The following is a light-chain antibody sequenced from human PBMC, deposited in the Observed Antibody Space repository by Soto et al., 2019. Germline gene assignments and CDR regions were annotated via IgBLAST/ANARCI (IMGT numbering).Light chain of an antibody. CDR3: AAWDDSLTGSYV. Sequence: QPVLTQPPSASGTPGQRVTISCSGSVSNIGSNTVNWYQHLPGTAPKLLIFSNSQRPSGVPDRFSGSKSGTSASLAISRLQSEDEADYYCAAWDDSLTGSYVFGTGTKVTVL. CDR1: VSNIGSNT. J-gene: IGLJ1*01. V-gene: IGLV1-44*01. CDR2: SNS.